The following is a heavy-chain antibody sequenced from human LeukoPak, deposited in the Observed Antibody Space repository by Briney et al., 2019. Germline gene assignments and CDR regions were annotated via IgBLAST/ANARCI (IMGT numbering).Heavy chain of an antibody. Sequence: SVKVSCKASGGTFSSYAISWVRQAPGQGLEWMGRIIPILGIANYAQKFQGRVTITADKSTSTAYMELSSLRSEDTAVYYCASNTGIVGASMLRFDYWGQGTLVTVSS. J-gene: IGHJ4*02. CDR2: IIPILGIA. CDR1: GGTFSSYA. D-gene: IGHD1-26*01. V-gene: IGHV1-69*04. CDR3: ASNTGIVGASMLRFDY.